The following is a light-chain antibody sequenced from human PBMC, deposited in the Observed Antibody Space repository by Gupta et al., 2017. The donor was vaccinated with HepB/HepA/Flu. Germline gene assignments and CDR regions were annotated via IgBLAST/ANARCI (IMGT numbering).Light chain of an antibody. CDR2: DVS. CDR1: SSDVGTYNY. J-gene: IGLJ2*01. V-gene: IGLV2-14*03. Sequence: QSALTQPASVSGSLGQSITISCTGTSSDVGTYNYVSWYQQHPGKAPKLKIYDVSDRPSGVSNRFSGSKSGNTASLTISGLQAEDEADYYCSSYTISSTLVFGGGTKLTVL. CDR3: SSYTISSTLV.